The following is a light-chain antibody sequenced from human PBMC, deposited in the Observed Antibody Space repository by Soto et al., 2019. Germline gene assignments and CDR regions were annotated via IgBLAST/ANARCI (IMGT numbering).Light chain of an antibody. CDR1: SSNIGSNY. V-gene: IGLV1-47*01. Sequence: QSVLTQPPSASGTPGQRVTISCSGSSSNIGSNYVYWYQQLPGTAPKLLMYRNNKRPSGVPGRLSGSKSGTSASLAISGLRSEDEADYYWAAWDDSLCGAYVFGTGTKLTVL. CDR3: AAWDDSLCGAYV. J-gene: IGLJ1*01. CDR2: RNN.